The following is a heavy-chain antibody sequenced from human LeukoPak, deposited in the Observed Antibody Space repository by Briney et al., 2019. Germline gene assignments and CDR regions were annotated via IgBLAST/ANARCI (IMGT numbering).Heavy chain of an antibody. Sequence: SQTLSLTCTVSSGSISSGAYYWSWIRQHPGMGLEWIGYIYYIGSTYYNPSLKSRVTISVDTSKNQFSLKLSSVNAADTAMYYCARSSSRYYYYFDYWGQGTLVTVSS. CDR1: SGSISSGAYY. V-gene: IGHV4-31*03. D-gene: IGHD3-22*01. CDR3: ARSSSRYYYYFDY. CDR2: IYYIGST. J-gene: IGHJ4*02.